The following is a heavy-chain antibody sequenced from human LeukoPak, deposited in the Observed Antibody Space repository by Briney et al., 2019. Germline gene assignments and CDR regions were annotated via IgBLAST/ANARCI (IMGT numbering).Heavy chain of an antibody. CDR3: ARGLKERFWARGKYYYYMDV. CDR1: GGSFSGYY. D-gene: IGHD3-16*01. V-gene: IGHV4-34*01. CDR2: INHSGST. Sequence: KSSETLSLTCAVYGGSFSGYYWSWIRQPPGKGLEWIGEINHSGSTNYNPSLKSRVTISVDTSKNQFSLKLSSVTAADTAVYYCARGLKERFWARGKYYYYMDVWGKGTTVTVSS. J-gene: IGHJ6*03.